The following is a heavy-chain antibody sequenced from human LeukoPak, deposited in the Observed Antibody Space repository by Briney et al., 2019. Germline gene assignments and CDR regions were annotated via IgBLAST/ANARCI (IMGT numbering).Heavy chain of an antibody. CDR1: GFTFRSYG. D-gene: IGHD2-15*01. CDR3: ARYCSGVSCYSGYDY. CDR2: ISYDGSNK. J-gene: IGHJ4*02. Sequence: GRSLRLSCAASGFTFRSYGMHWVRQAPGKGLEWVAVISYDGSNKYYADSVNGRFTISRDNSKSTLYLQMNSLRAEDTAVYYCARYCSGVSCYSGYDYWGQGTLVTVSS. V-gene: IGHV3-30*03.